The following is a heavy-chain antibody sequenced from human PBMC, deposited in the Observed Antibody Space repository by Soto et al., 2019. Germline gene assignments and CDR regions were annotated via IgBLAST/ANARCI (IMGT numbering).Heavy chain of an antibody. CDR1: ESTFMSYE. Sequence: XSVKVSCQASESTFMSYEISWVREATGQGLEWMGWMNPNSGNTGYALKFQGRVSMTRNTSIYTVYLELSSLASDDTAVYYCVRMASSGTLNWFDPWGQGTLVTVSS. V-gene: IGHV1-8*01. CDR2: MNPNSGNT. D-gene: IGHD1-1*01. J-gene: IGHJ5*02. CDR3: VRMASSGTLNWFDP.